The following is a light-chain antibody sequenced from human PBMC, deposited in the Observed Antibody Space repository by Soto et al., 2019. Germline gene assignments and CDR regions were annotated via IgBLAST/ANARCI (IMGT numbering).Light chain of an antibody. J-gene: IGKJ2*01. CDR2: GAS. V-gene: IGKV3-15*01. Sequence: EIVMTQSPATLSVSPGERATLSSRASQSISNNLAWYQQKPGQAPRLLIYGASTRATGIPARFSGSGSGTEFTLTISSLQSEDSAVYYCQQYNNWPPRTFGQGTKLEIK. CDR1: QSISNN. CDR3: QQYNNWPPRT.